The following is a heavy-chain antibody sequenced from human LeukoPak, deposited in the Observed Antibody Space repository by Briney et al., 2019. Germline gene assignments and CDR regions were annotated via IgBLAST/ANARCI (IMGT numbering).Heavy chain of an antibody. CDR1: GFTFSSYW. CDR2: ISSSSSYI. V-gene: IGHV3-21*01. J-gene: IGHJ5*02. CDR3: ARDSRYCSSTSCYDWFDP. D-gene: IGHD2-2*01. Sequence: PGGSLRLSCAASGFTFSSYWMSWVRQAPGKGLEWVSSISSSSSYIYYADSVRGRFTISRDNAKNSLYLQMNSLRAEDTAVYYCARDSRYCSSTSCYDWFDPWGQGTLVTVSS.